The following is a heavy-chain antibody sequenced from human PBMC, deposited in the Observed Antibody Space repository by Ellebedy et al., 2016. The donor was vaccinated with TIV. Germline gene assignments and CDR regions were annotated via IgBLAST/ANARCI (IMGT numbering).Heavy chain of an antibody. D-gene: IGHD4-17*01. Sequence: AASVKVSCKASGYTFTSYDINWVRQATGQGLEWMGWMNPNSGNTGYAQKFQGRATMTRNTSINTAYMELSSLRSEDTAVYYCARPMTTVTPRGYFESWGQGTLVTVSS. CDR2: MNPNSGNT. CDR1: GYTFTSYD. J-gene: IGHJ4*02. CDR3: ARPMTTVTPRGYFES. V-gene: IGHV1-8*01.